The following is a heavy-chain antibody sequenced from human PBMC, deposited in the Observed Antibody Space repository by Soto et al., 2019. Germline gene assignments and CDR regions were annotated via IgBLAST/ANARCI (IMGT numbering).Heavy chain of an antibody. CDR3: AKEKVMRARRGFDY. V-gene: IGHV3-30*18. J-gene: IGHJ4*02. CDR2: ISYDGSNK. CDR1: GFTFSSYG. Sequence: QVQLVESGGGVVQPGRSLRLSCAASGFTFSSYGMHWVRQAPGKGLEWVAVISYDGSNKYYADSVKGRFTISRDNSKNTLYLQMNSLRAEDTAVYYCAKEKVMRARRGFDYWGQGTLVTVSS.